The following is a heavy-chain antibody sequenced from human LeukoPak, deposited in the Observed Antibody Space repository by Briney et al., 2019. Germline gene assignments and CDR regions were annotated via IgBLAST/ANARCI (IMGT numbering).Heavy chain of an antibody. CDR1: GGSITNYY. D-gene: IGHD3-22*01. V-gene: IGHV4-59*01. J-gene: IGHJ5*02. CDR3: ARAGYYYDSSGYYYFP. CDR2: IHYSGST. Sequence: SETLSLTCTVSGGSITNYYWSWIRQPPGKGLEWIGYIHYSGSTKYKSSLKSRVTISVDTSKNQFSLKLNSVTAADTAVYYCARAGYYYDSSGYYYFPWGQGTLVTVSS.